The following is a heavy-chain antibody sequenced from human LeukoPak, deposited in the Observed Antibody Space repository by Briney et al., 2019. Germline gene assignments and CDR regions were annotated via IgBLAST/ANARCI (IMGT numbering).Heavy chain of an antibody. Sequence: GGSLRLSCAPSGFTFSSYGMHWVRQAPGKGLVLVSRISSDGSDTSYADSVKGRFTISRDNAKNTLYLQINSLRAEDTAVYYCARPPLMVANQFDYWGQGTLVTVSA. J-gene: IGHJ4*02. CDR3: ARPPLMVANQFDY. V-gene: IGHV3-74*01. CDR1: GFTFSSYG. D-gene: IGHD2-15*01. CDR2: ISSDGSDT.